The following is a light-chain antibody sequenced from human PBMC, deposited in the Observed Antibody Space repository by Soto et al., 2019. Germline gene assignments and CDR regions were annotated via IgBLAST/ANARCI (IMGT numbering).Light chain of an antibody. Sequence: QSALAQPRSVSGSPGQSVTISCTGTSSDVGGNNYVSWYRHYPGKAPKLMIYDVTKRPSGVPDRFSGSKSGNTASLTISGLQAEDEDAYYCCSYEGSSDKYVLGAWTKVPVL. CDR1: SSDVGGNNY. V-gene: IGLV2-11*01. CDR3: CSYEGSSDKYV. CDR2: DVT. J-gene: IGLJ1*01.